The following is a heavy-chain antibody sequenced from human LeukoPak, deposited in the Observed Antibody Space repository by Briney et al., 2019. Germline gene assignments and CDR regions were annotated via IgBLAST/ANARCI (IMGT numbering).Heavy chain of an antibody. Sequence: ASVKVSCKASGYTFTSYGISWVRQAPGQGLEWMGWISGYNGKTKYAQKLQGRVTMTTDTSTSTAYMELRSLRSEDTAVYYCARATSLSLRSFDYWGQGTLVTVSS. CDR3: ARATSLSLRSFDY. V-gene: IGHV1-18*01. CDR1: GYTFTSYG. CDR2: ISGYNGKT. D-gene: IGHD5/OR15-5a*01. J-gene: IGHJ4*02.